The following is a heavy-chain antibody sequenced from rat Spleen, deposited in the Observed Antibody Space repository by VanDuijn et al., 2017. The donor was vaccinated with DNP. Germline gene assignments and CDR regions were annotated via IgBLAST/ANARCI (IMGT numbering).Heavy chain of an antibody. J-gene: IGHJ2*01. V-gene: IGHV5-29*01. CDR2: VNYDGSYT. Sequence: EVQLVESDGGLVQPGRSLKLSCAASGFTFSDYYMAWVRQAPTKGLEWVATVNYDGSYTYFRDSVKGRFTVSRDNAKTTLYLQMNSLRSEDTATYYCARQRGVTNNFYYWGHGVIVTVSS. CDR1: GFTFSDYY. CDR3: ARQRGVTNNFYY. D-gene: IGHD1-5*01.